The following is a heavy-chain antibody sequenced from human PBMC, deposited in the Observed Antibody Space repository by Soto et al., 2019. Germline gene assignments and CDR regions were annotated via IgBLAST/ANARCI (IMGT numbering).Heavy chain of an antibody. CDR2: IYYSGNT. Sequence: QTLSLTCSVDGGSVSRLYAYCSWIREPPGKGLEGIGNIYYSGNTYYNPSHKSRLTISIDTSKNQLSLKLRSLRAGDTAVYHCNCATHVDKAMADYYYHHMDVWGQGTTVTVSS. V-gene: IGHV4-30-4*01. CDR3: NCATHVDKAMADYYYHHMDV. CDR1: GGSVSRLYAY. J-gene: IGHJ6*02. D-gene: IGHD5-18*01.